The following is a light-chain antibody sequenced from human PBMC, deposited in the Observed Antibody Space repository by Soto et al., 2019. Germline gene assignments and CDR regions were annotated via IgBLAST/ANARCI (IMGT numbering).Light chain of an antibody. J-gene: IGKJ1*01. V-gene: IGKV3D-7*01. Sequence: EILLTQSPGTLSLSPGERATLSCRASQTVSRMYLSWFQQRPGQAPRLLIYGTSTRATGVPVRFSGSGSGTDFTLTISSLQPEDFAVYFCHQDFNLPWTFGQGTKVDIK. CDR3: HQDFNLPWT. CDR1: QTVSRMY. CDR2: GTS.